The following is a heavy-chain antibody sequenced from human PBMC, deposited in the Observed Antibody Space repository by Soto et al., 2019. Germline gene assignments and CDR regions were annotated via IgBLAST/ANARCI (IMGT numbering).Heavy chain of an antibody. D-gene: IGHD4-17*01. J-gene: IGHJ5*02. Sequence: PGGSLRLSCAASGFTFSSYAMHWVRQAPGKGLEWVAVISYDGSNKYYAGSVKGRFTISRDNSKNTRYLQMNSLRAEDTAVYYCAGSYGDYDGWFDPWGQGTLVTVSS. CDR1: GFTFSSYA. CDR3: AGSYGDYDGWFDP. CDR2: ISYDGSNK. V-gene: IGHV3-30-3*01.